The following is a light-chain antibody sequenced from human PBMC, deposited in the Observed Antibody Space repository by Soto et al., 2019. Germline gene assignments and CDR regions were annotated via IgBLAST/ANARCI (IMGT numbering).Light chain of an antibody. CDR1: SSNIGSNS. CDR3: ASWDVTLNGYWV. V-gene: IGLV1-44*01. J-gene: IGLJ3*02. Sequence: QSVLTQPPSASETPGQTVTISCSGSSSNIGSNSVNWYQQLPGTAPKLLIYDNNQRPSGVPDRFSGSKSGTSASLAISGLQSEDEADYYCASWDVTLNGYWVFGGGTNLTVL. CDR2: DNN.